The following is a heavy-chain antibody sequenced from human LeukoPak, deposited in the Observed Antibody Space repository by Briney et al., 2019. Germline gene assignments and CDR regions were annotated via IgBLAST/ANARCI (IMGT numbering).Heavy chain of an antibody. D-gene: IGHD4-17*01. J-gene: IGHJ4*02. V-gene: IGHV3-48*03. CDR3: ARDSVGDLLDY. CDR2: IDSSGITI. CDR1: GFPFSSYE. Sequence: QSGGSLRLSCAGSGFPFSSYEMNWLRLAPGKGLEWVSHIDSSGITIYYGDSVKGRFTISRDNAKNSIYLQMDSLRVEDTAIYYCARDSVGDLLDYWGQGTPVTVSS.